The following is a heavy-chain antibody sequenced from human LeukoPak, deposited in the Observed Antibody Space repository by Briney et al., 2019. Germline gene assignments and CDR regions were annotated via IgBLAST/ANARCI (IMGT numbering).Heavy chain of an antibody. CDR3: ARGGGAVAGSAGNYYYYYMDV. Sequence: SETLSLTCTVSGGSISSYYWSWIRQPPGKGLEWIGEINHSGSTNYNPSLKSRVTISVDTSKNQFSLKLSSVTAADTAVYYCARGGGAVAGSAGNYYYYYMDVWGKGTTVTVSS. CDR1: GGSISSYY. V-gene: IGHV4-34*01. D-gene: IGHD6-19*01. CDR2: INHSGST. J-gene: IGHJ6*03.